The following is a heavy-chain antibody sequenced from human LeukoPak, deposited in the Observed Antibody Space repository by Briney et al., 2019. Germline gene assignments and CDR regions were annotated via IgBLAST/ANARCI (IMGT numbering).Heavy chain of an antibody. D-gene: IGHD5-18*01. V-gene: IGHV4-38-2*02. J-gene: IGHJ4*02. CDR1: GFSISSGHY. Sequence: SETLSLTCTVSGFSISSGHYWGWVRQPPGAGLEWIGSVYQSGTTYYNPSLKSRVTTSVDMSKNQFSLRLRPVTAADTAVYYCARIFIRNGYSSYFDCWGQGTPVTVSS. CDR3: ARIFIRNGYSSYFDC. CDR2: VYQSGTT.